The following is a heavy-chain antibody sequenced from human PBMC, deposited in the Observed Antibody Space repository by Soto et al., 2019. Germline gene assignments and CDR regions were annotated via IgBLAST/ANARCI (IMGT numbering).Heavy chain of an antibody. J-gene: IGHJ3*02. CDR2: MSHSGGT. V-gene: IGHV4-34*01. CDR1: GGFVSSGSYY. Sequence: QVQLQQWGAGLLKPSETLSLTCAVYGGFVSSGSYYWSWIRQPPGKGLEWIGDMSHSGGTHFNPSLMSRVTVSVDTSKNQFSLKVSAVAAADTALYYCARVERGAATSVVDAFDIWGPGTMVTVSS. D-gene: IGHD2-15*01. CDR3: ARVERGAATSVVDAFDI.